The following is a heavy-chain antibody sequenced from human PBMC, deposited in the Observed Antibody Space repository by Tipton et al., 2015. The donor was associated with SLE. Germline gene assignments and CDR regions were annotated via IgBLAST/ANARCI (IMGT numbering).Heavy chain of an antibody. J-gene: IGHJ4*02. D-gene: IGHD2-15*01. CDR1: GFSISSANYY. CDR2: IQTSGST. V-gene: IGHV4-61*09. Sequence: LRLSCTVSGFSISSANYYWTWIRQPAGKGLQWIGHIQTSGSTNYNPALKSRGTISVDTPKNQFSLKLTSVTAADTAMYYCARSPNLGYCSGGACYRLDYWGQGTLVTVSS. CDR3: ARSPNLGYCSGGACYRLDY.